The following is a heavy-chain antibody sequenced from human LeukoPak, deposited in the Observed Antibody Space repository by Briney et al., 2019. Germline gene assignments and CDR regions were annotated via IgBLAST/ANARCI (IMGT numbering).Heavy chain of an antibody. CDR2: LWANGNTA. V-gene: IGHV3-33*06. CDR1: GFNFNIIG. CDR3: VKESAADATFHFDY. D-gene: IGHD6-13*01. Sequence: PRGSLRLSCAASGFNFNIIGMHWVRQVPGNGLEWVAVLWANGNTAHYADSVKGRFTISRDSSENTLYLQMNSLRSEDTAVYYCVKESAADATFHFDYWGQGTLVTVSS. J-gene: IGHJ4*02.